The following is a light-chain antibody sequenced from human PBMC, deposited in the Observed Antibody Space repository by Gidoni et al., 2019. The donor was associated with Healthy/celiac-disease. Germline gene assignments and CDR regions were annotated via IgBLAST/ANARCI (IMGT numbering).Light chain of an antibody. J-gene: IGKJ1*01. CDR2: AAS. CDR1: QGIRND. V-gene: IGKV1-6*01. CDR3: LQDYNYPWT. Sequence: AIQMTQSPSSLSASVGDRVTITCRASQGIRNDLGWYQQKPGKAPKLLIYAASSLQSGVPSRCSGSGSGTDFTLTISSLQPEDFATYYCLQDYNYPWTFXQXTKVEIK.